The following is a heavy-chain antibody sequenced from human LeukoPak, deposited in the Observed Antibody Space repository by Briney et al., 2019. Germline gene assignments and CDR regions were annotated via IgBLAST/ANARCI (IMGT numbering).Heavy chain of an antibody. V-gene: IGHV4-39*07. Sequence: GSLRLSCAASGFTFSSYGMIWVRQAPGKGLEWIGSIYYSGSTYYNPSLKSRVTISVDTSKNQFSLKLSSVTAEDTAVYYCASAYYDSSGYQNGEFDYWGQGTLVTVSS. CDR2: IYYSGST. J-gene: IGHJ4*02. D-gene: IGHD3-22*01. CDR1: GFTFSSYG. CDR3: ASAYYDSSGYQNGEFDY.